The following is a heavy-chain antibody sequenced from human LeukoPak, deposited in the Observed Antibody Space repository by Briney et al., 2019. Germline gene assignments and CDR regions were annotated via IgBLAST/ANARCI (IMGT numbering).Heavy chain of an antibody. CDR2: IYYSGIT. D-gene: IGHD3-22*01. J-gene: IGHJ4*02. Sequence: KTSETLSLTCTVSGASISSSDRYWGWIRQPPGKGLEWIGSIYYSGITYHNPSLKSRVTISVDTSKNQFSLKLSSVTAADTAVYYCARAEPPKDYYDSSALDYWGQGTLVTVSS. CDR3: ARAEPPKDYYDSSALDY. V-gene: IGHV4-39*07. CDR1: GASISSSDRY.